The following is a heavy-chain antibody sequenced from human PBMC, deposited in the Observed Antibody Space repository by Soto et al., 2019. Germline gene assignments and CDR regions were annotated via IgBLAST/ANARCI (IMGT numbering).Heavy chain of an antibody. V-gene: IGHV4-4*02. CDR1: SASIITEQR. J-gene: IGHJ4*02. CDR3: ARSFGWYAIDH. D-gene: IGHD6-19*01. CDR2: IHHSGST. Sequence: QMQLQESGPGLVKPSETLSLTCAVSSASIITEQRWTWVRQPPGKGLEWIGEIHHSGSTNNNPSLRRRVTMSVDKYKNQFSLILNSVTAANTALYYCARSFGWYAIDHWGQGTLVIVSS.